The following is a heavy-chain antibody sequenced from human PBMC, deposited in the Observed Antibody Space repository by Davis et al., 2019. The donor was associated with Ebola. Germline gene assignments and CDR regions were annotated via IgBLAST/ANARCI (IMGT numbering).Heavy chain of an antibody. CDR3: ARMTHSGTYLDAPDI. CDR1: GFTFNNDS. CDR2: INCNGTSR. V-gene: IGHV3-20*04. Sequence: GGSLRLSCAASGFTFNNDSISWVCQAPAKGLEWVCGINCNGTSRGYADSVRSRFIITSDNAKNFLFLQMNNLRAEDTALYYCARMTHSGTYLDAPDIWGQGTMVTVSS. D-gene: IGHD1-26*01. J-gene: IGHJ3*02.